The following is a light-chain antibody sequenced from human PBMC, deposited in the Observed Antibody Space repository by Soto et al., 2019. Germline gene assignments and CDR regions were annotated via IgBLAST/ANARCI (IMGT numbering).Light chain of an antibody. CDR1: SSDVGGYNY. J-gene: IGLJ1*01. CDR3: CSYTTSNTRQIV. Sequence: QSALTQPASVSGPPGRWITISCTGTSSDVGGYNYVSWYQQHPGKAPKFMIYDVSNRPSGVSNRFSGSKSGNTASLTISGLQAENEADYYCCSYTTSNTRQIVFGTGTKVTVL. V-gene: IGLV2-14*01. CDR2: DVS.